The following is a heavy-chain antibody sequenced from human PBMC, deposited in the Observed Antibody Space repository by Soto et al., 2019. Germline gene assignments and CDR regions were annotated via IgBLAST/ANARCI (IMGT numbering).Heavy chain of an antibody. CDR3: TTEGDTVTPEQH. V-gene: IGHV3-15*07. J-gene: IGHJ1*01. CDR2: IKSKTDGGTT. D-gene: IGHD4-17*01. Sequence: GSSVSNAWMNWVRQAPGKGLEWVGRIKSKTDGGTTDYAAPVKGRFTISRDDSKNTLYLQMNSLKTEDTAVYYCTTEGDTVTPEQHWGQGTLVTVSS. CDR1: GSSVSNAW.